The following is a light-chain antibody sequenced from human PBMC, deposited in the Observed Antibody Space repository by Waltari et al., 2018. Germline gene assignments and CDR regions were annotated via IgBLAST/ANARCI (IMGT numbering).Light chain of an antibody. CDR2: KDN. V-gene: IGLV6-57*01. Sequence: NFMLTQPHSVSESPGKTVTISCTRSSGSIASHYVQWYQQRPGSSPTTVIYKDNQRPSGVPDRFSGSIDSSSNAASLTISGLKTDDEADYYCQSYDRSNQVFGGGTK. J-gene: IGLJ2*01. CDR1: SGSIASHY. CDR3: QSYDRSNQV.